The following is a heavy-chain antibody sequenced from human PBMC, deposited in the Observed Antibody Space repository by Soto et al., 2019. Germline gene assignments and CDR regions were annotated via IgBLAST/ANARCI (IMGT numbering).Heavy chain of an antibody. CDR2: INHSGST. J-gene: IGHJ4*02. V-gene: IGHV4-34*01. Sequence: PSETLSLTCAVYVGSFSGYYWSWIRQPPGKGLEWIGEINHSGSTNYNPSLRSRVTISVDTSKNQFSLKLSSVTAADTAVYYCARGITLKVGVKREAPDKSSFDNWGQGTLSPSPQ. CDR1: VGSFSGYY. CDR3: ARGITLKVGVKREAPDKSSFDN. D-gene: IGHD3-22*01.